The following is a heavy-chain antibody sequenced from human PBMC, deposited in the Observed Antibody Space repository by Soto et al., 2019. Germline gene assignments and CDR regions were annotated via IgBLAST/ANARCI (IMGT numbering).Heavy chain of an antibody. V-gene: IGHV1-3*01. CDR3: AAETIWTAYYCASY. J-gene: IGHJ4*02. Sequence: GASVKVSCKASGYTFTSYAMHWVRQSPGQRPEWMGWINAGNGNTKYSQKFQGRVTITRDTSASTAYMELSSLRSEDTAVYYCAAETIWTAYYCASYWGQGTLGTVAS. CDR1: GYTFTSYA. CDR2: INAGNGNT. D-gene: IGHD3-9*01.